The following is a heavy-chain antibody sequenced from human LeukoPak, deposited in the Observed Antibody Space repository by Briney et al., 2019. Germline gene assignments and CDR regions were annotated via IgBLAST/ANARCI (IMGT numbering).Heavy chain of an antibody. D-gene: IGHD6-19*01. CDR3: AKPSNGWYSFDY. Sequence: GSLRLSCAASGFTFSSYAMSWVRQAPGKGLEWVSAISGSGGSTNYADSVRGRFTISRDNSKNTLYLQMNSLRADDTAVYYCAKPSNGWYSFDYWGQGTLVTVSS. CDR2: ISGSGGST. J-gene: IGHJ4*02. CDR1: GFTFSSYA. V-gene: IGHV3-23*01.